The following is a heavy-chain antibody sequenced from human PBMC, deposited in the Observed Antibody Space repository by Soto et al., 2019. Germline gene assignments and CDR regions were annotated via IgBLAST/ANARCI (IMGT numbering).Heavy chain of an antibody. CDR2: IYSNGST. CDR3: ARGGQVRGGLDV. Sequence: PGGSLRLSCAASGFNVISNYMSWVRQAPGKGLEWVSFIYSNGSTYYADSVKGRFSISRDNSNNMVYLQMDSLRAEDTAVYYCARGGQVRGGLDVWGQGTTVTVS. V-gene: IGHV3-53*01. J-gene: IGHJ6*02. D-gene: IGHD2-15*01. CDR1: GFNVISNY.